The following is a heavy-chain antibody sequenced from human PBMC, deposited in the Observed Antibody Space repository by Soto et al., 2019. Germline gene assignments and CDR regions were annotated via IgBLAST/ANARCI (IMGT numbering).Heavy chain of an antibody. CDR3: ARRERYYGSPGWFDP. D-gene: IGHD3-16*01. CDR1: GGSINDFAYY. V-gene: IGHV4-39*01. CDR2: VYHNENT. Sequence: NPSETLSLTCTVSGGSINDFAYYWGWIRQAPGKGLEWIGTVYHNENTYYNPSLKSRITISADTAKNQFSLNLRSVTAADTAIYFCARRERYYGSPGWFDPWGQGTLVTVSS. J-gene: IGHJ5*02.